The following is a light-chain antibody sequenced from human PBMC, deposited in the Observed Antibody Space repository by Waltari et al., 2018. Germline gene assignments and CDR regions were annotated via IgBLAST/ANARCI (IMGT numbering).Light chain of an antibody. CDR2: AVT. V-gene: IGLV2-8*01. Sequence: QSALTQPPSASGSPGQSVTIPCTGTSRDVGIYDYVSWYQQRPGKAPKPIIYAVTERPSGVPDRFSGSKSGNTASLTVFGLQTEDEGTYYCGSYAGSKILLFGGGTELTVL. CDR3: GSYAGSKILL. CDR1: SRDVGIYDY. J-gene: IGLJ3*02.